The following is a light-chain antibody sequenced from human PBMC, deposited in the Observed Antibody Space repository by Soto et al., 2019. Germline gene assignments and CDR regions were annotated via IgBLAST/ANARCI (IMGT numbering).Light chain of an antibody. V-gene: IGKV1-5*03. CDR1: QSIGDS. CDR3: QQFHSFPIT. J-gene: IGKJ5*01. Sequence: DIQMTQSPSTLSASVGDRVTSTCRASQSIGDSLAWYQQKPGKAPQLLIEKASTLESGVPSRFSGSGSGTDFTLTINSLQPEDYATYYCQQFHSFPITFGQGTRLEIK. CDR2: KAS.